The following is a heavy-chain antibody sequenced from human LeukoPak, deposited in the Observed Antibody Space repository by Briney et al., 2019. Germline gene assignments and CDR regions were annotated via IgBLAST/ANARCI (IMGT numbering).Heavy chain of an antibody. D-gene: IGHD5-18*01. CDR2: IIPILGIA. CDR1: GGTFSSYA. Sequence: SVKVSCKAPGGTFSSYAISWVRQAPGQGLEWMGRIIPILGIANYAQKFQGRVTITADKSTSTAYMELSSLRSEDTAVYYCAGPTYSYPKNYYYYGMDVWGQGTTVTVSS. CDR3: AGPTYSYPKNYYYYGMDV. J-gene: IGHJ6*02. V-gene: IGHV1-69*04.